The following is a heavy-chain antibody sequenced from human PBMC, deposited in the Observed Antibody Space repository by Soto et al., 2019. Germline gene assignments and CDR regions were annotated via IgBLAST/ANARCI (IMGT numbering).Heavy chain of an antibody. CDR3: AKASLNYCSGGSCYFDY. CDR2: LDGGGGST. J-gene: IGHJ4*02. CDR1: GFTFSMYA. V-gene: IGHV3-23*01. Sequence: EAQLLDSGGGLVQPGGSLRLSCAASGFTFSMYAMSWVRQAPGKGLQWVSGLDGGGGSTYYADSVKGRFTISRDNSRNTLYLQMNSLRADDTAVYYCAKASLNYCSGGSCYFDYWGQGTLVTVSS. D-gene: IGHD2-15*01.